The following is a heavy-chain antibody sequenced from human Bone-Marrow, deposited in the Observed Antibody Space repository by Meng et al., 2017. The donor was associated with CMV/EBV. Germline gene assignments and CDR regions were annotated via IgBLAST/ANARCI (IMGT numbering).Heavy chain of an antibody. CDR2: IYYSGST. CDR3: ARENYYYNDAFDI. J-gene: IGHJ3*02. CDR1: GGSISSSSYY. D-gene: IGHD3-22*01. Sequence: GSLRLSCTVSGGSISSSSYYWGWIRQPPGKGLEWIGSIYYSGSTYYNPSLKSRVTISVDTSKNQFSLKLSSVTAADTAVYYCARENYYYNDAFDIWGQGTMVTVSS. V-gene: IGHV4-39*07.